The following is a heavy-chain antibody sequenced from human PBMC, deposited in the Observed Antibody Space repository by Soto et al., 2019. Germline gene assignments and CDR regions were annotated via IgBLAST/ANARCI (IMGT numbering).Heavy chain of an antibody. CDR3: ARAGCDGGSCYTLVGLRYGMDV. J-gene: IGHJ6*02. V-gene: IGHV3-30-3*01. D-gene: IGHD2-15*01. CDR1: GFTFSSYV. Sequence: QVQLVESGGGVVQPGRSLRLSCAASGFTFSSYVMYWVRQAPGKGLERVAVISYDGSNKYYADSVKGRFTISRDTSKNTLYMQMNSLRAEDTAVYYCARAGCDGGSCYTLVGLRYGMDVWAQGTTVTVSS. CDR2: ISYDGSNK.